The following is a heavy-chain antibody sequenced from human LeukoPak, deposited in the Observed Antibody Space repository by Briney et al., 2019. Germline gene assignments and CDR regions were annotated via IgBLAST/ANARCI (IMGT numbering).Heavy chain of an antibody. CDR2: INPDSGGT. J-gene: IGHJ6*03. V-gene: IGHV1-2*02. CDR3: ARHHGITICGLGNYYMYV. Sequence: ASVKVSCKASGYTFTDYYIHWVRQAPGQGLEWMGWINPDSGGTNYAQKFQGRVTMTRDTSISTAYMELSRLRSDDTAVYYCARHHGITICGLGNYYMYVWGKGTTVTVSS. CDR1: GYTFTDYY. D-gene: IGHD3-3*01.